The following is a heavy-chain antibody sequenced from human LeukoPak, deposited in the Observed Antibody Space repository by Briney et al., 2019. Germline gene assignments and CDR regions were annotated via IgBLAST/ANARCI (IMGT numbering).Heavy chain of an antibody. Sequence: GGSLRLSCAASGFPFDDYAMHWVRQAPGKGLEWVSLISGDGGSTYYADSVKGRFTISRDNSKNSLYLQMNSLRTEDTALYYCAKQYCTNGVCYPFDYWGQGTLVTVSS. CDR1: GFPFDDYA. V-gene: IGHV3-43*02. J-gene: IGHJ4*02. CDR2: ISGDGGST. D-gene: IGHD2-8*01. CDR3: AKQYCTNGVCYPFDY.